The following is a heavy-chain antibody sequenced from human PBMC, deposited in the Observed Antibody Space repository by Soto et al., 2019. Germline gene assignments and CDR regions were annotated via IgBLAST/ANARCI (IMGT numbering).Heavy chain of an antibody. CDR3: ARGESLDSSGYYIIPPRNDY. Sequence: GASVKVSCKASGYTFTSYGINWVRQAPGQGLEWMGWISAYNGNTNYAQKLQGRVTMTTDTSTSTAYMELRSLRSDDTAVYYCARGESLDSSGYYIIPPRNDYWGQGTLVTVSS. J-gene: IGHJ4*02. V-gene: IGHV1-18*04. D-gene: IGHD3-22*01. CDR1: GYTFTSYG. CDR2: ISAYNGNT.